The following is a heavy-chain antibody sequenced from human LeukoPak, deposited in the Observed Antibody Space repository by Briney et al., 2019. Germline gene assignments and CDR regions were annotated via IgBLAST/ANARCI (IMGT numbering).Heavy chain of an antibody. CDR2: MNPNSGNT. V-gene: IGHV1-8*01. CDR3: ARVDGSESYFLVY. CDR1: GYTFTSYD. J-gene: IGHJ4*02. D-gene: IGHD3-10*01. Sequence: SVKVSCKASGYTFTSYDINWVRQATAQGREWMGWMNPNSGNTSYAQKFQGRVTMTRNTSISTAYMELSSLRSEDTAVYYCARVDGSESYFLVYWGQGTLVTVSS.